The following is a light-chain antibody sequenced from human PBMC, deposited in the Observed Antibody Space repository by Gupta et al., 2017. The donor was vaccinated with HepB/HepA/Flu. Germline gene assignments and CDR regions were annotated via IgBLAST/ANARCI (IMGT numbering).Light chain of an antibody. Sequence: QSALTQPPSVSGSPGQSVTISCTRTSSYVGGYNSVSWYQQHPGKAPKLMIYDVNKRPSGVPDRFSGSKSGNTASLTISGLQAEDEADYHCCSYAGDSSYVFGSGTKVTVL. CDR2: DVN. J-gene: IGLJ1*01. CDR3: CSYAGDSSYV. CDR1: SSYVGGYNS. V-gene: IGLV2-11*01.